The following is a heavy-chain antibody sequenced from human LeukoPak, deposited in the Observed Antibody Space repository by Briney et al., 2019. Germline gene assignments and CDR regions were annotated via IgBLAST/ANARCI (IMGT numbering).Heavy chain of an antibody. CDR2: IYYSGST. CDR3: ARGEASTVVSPYYFDY. Sequence: SETLSLTCTVSGGSISSSSYYWGWIRQPPGKGLEWIGSIYYSGSTYYNPSLKSRVTISVDTSKSQFSLKLSSVTAADTAVYYCARGEASTVVSPYYFDYWGQGTLVTVSS. D-gene: IGHD4-23*01. CDR1: GGSISSSSYY. V-gene: IGHV4-39*07. J-gene: IGHJ4*02.